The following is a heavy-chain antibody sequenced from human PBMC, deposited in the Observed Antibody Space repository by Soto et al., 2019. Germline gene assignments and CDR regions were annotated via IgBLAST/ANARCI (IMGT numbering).Heavy chain of an antibody. D-gene: IGHD3-16*01. Sequence: ASVKVSCKASGYTFTSYGISWVRQAPGQGLERMGWISAYNGNTNYAQKLQGRVTMTRNTSISTAYMELSSLRSEDTAVYYCARGYYDYIWGSFNFDYWGQGTLVTVSS. J-gene: IGHJ4*02. CDR3: ARGYYDYIWGSFNFDY. CDR1: GYTFTSYG. V-gene: IGHV1-18*01. CDR2: ISAYNGNT.